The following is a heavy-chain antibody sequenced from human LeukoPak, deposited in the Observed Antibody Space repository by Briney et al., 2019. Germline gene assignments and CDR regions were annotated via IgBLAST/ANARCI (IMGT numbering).Heavy chain of an antibody. D-gene: IGHD3-22*01. CDR2: ISGSGTST. V-gene: IGHV3-23*01. CDR1: GFTFRSYV. CDR3: EGTYYYDSSDDY. Sequence: GGPLRLSCAASGFTFRSYVMSWVRQAPGKGLEWVLAISGSGTSTYYADSVKGRFTISRDNSKNTLYLQMNSLRAEDTVVYYCEGTYYYDSSDDYWGQGTLVTVSS. J-gene: IGHJ4*02.